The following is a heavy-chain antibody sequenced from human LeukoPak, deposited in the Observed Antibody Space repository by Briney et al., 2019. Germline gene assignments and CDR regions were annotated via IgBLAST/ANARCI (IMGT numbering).Heavy chain of an antibody. D-gene: IGHD4-17*01. J-gene: IGHJ4*02. CDR3: ARLGIYGDYGHGDFDY. CDR1: GGTFSSYA. Sequence: SVKVSCKASGGTFSSYAISWVRQAPGQGLEWMGGIIPIFGTTNYAQKFQGRVTITADESTSTAYMELSSLRSEDTAVYYCARLGIYGDYGHGDFDYWGQGTLVTVSS. CDR2: IIPIFGTT. V-gene: IGHV1-69*13.